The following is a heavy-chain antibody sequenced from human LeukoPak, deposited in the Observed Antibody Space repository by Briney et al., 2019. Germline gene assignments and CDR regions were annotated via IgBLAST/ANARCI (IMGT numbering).Heavy chain of an antibody. V-gene: IGHV3-7*03. Sequence: GGSLRLSCAVSGFTSSTAWLTWVRQAPGKGLEWVADMRQDGSDKYYVDSVKGRFFISGDIAKNSLYLQMNSLRAEDTAVYYCAREEGIAAAASYYYYGMDVWGQGTTVTVSS. CDR3: AREEGIAAAASYYYYGMDV. CDR2: MRQDGSDK. CDR1: GFTSSTAW. D-gene: IGHD6-13*01. J-gene: IGHJ6*02.